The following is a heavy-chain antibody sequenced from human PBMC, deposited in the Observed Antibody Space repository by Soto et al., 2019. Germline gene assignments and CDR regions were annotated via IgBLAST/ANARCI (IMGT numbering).Heavy chain of an antibody. V-gene: IGHV2-5*01. CDR1: GFSLSTSGVG. CDR3: TPSGGAAAGIRWGGGTPRGASYFDY. Sequence: QITLKESGPTLVKPTQTLTLTCTFSGFSLSTSGVGVGWIRQPPGKALEWLALIYWNDDKRYSPSLKSRLTNPKGTPKTPVGRTMTTMDPVDTAPYSCTPSGGAAAGIRWGGGTPRGASYFDYWGQGTLVTVSS. J-gene: IGHJ4*02. D-gene: IGHD6-13*01. CDR2: IYWNDDK.